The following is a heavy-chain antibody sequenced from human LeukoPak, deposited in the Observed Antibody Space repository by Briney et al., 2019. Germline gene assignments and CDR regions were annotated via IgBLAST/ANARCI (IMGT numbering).Heavy chain of an antibody. J-gene: IGHJ5*01. CDR2: IDWDDDK. CDR1: GFALSTSGMR. Sequence: SGPALVKPTQPLTLTCTFSGFALSTSGMRVSWMRQRPEKALEWLALIDWDDDKFYITSLKTRLTISKDTSKNQVVLTMTNLDPVDTATYYCAFQVIHNWFDSWGQGTLVTVSS. D-gene: IGHD2/OR15-2a*01. V-gene: IGHV2-70*04. CDR3: AFQVIHNWFDS.